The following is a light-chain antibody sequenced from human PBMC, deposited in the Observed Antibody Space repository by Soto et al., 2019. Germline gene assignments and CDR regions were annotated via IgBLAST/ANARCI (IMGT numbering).Light chain of an antibody. CDR3: MQSTQLPPT. V-gene: IGKV2D-29*02. CDR2: EVY. CDR1: RSLLHITGETF. J-gene: IGKJ5*01. Sequence: VLMSQTPRSLSVAPGQPASISCKSSRSLLHITGETFLFWYIKKPGQSQQLLIYEVYTRVSGVQDRFSGSGSGTDFTLEIRRVETDDVGIYYCMQSTQLPPTFGQGTRLEIK.